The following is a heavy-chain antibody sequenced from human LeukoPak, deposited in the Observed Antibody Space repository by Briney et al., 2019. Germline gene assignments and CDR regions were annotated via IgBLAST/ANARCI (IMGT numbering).Heavy chain of an antibody. V-gene: IGHV1-18*01. J-gene: IGHJ4*02. Sequence: ASVTVSCKASGYTFTSYGISWVRQAPGQGLEWMGWISAYNGNTNYAQKLQGRVTMTTDTSTSTAYVELRSLRSDDTAVYYCARDLGEYYDILTGSSPHYWGQGTLVTVSS. D-gene: IGHD3-9*01. CDR2: ISAYNGNT. CDR3: ARDLGEYYDILTGSSPHY. CDR1: GYTFTSYG.